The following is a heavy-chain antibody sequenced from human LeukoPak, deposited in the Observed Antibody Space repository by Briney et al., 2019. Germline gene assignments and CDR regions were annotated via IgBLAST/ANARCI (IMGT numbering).Heavy chain of an antibody. Sequence: GGSLRLSCAASGFTFSSYWMHWVRQAPGKGLVWVSRINSDGSSTSYADSVKGRFTISRDNAKNTLYLQMNSLRDEDTAVYYCAREDIVVVVAATRSFDYWGQGTLVTVSS. J-gene: IGHJ4*02. CDR2: INSDGSST. CDR1: GFTFSSYW. D-gene: IGHD2-15*01. CDR3: AREDIVVVVAATRSFDY. V-gene: IGHV3-74*01.